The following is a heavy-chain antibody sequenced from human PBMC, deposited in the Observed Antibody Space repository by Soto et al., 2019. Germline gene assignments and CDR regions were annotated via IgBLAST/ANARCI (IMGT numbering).Heavy chain of an antibody. D-gene: IGHD3-3*01. CDR1: GYTFTSYD. J-gene: IGHJ6*03. V-gene: IGHV1-8*01. CDR3: ARVFSITIFGVVIPPYYYYYMDV. CDR2: MNPNSGNT. Sequence: GASVKVSCKASGYTFTSYDINWVRQATGQGLEWMGWMNPNSGNTGYAQKFQGRVTMTRNTSISTAYMELSSLRSEDTAVYYCARVFSITIFGVVIPPYYYYYMDVWGNGTTVTVSS.